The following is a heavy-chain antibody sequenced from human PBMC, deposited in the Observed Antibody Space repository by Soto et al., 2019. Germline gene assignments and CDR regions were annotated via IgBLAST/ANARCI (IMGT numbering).Heavy chain of an antibody. Sequence: PSETLSLTCNSSGGPLSSFYYSWIRQAPGKGLEWIGYIYYTGSTNYNPSLKSRVTMSVDTSKNQFSPKLTSVTAADTAVYFCAVTRGGAHPHDIWGQGTMVTVSS. CDR2: IYYTGST. D-gene: IGHD2-21*02. CDR3: AVTRGGAHPHDI. V-gene: IGHV4-59*01. CDR1: GGPLSSFY. J-gene: IGHJ3*02.